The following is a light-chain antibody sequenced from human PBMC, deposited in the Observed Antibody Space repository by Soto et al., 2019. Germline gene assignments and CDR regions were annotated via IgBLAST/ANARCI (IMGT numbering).Light chain of an antibody. CDR2: GSS. CDR1: QSVSNNY. J-gene: IGKJ2*01. CDR3: QQYGSSAPYT. Sequence: EVVLTQSPGTLSLSPGERATLSCRASQSVSNNYVAWYQQKPGQAPRLLIFGSSDRATGITVWFSGSGSGTDLTLTISRLEPQDFAVYYCQQYGSSAPYTFGQGTKLEIK. V-gene: IGKV3-20*01.